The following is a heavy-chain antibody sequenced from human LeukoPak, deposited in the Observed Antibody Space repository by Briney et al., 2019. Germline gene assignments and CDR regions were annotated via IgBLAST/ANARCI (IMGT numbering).Heavy chain of an antibody. CDR2: ISGSGGST. Sequence: GGSLRLSCAASGFTFSNYGMSWVRQAPGKGLEWVSAISGSGGSTYYADSVKGRFTISRDNSKNTLYLQMNSLRAEDTAVYYCARVDSSSRTGCYYYMDVWGKGTTVTVSS. CDR3: ARVDSSSRTGCYYYMDV. J-gene: IGHJ6*03. D-gene: IGHD6-13*01. CDR1: GFTFSNYG. V-gene: IGHV3-23*01.